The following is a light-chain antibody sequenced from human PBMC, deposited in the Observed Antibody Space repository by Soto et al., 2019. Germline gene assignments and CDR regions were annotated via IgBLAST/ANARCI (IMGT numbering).Light chain of an antibody. CDR1: QSVSSSY. CDR2: GAS. CDR3: QQYGSSPWT. V-gene: IGKV3-20*01. Sequence: EIVLTQSPGTLSLSPGERVTLSCRASQSVSSSYLAWYQQKPGQAPRLLIYGASSRATGIPDRFSGSGSGTDFTLTMSRLEPEDFAVYYCQQYGSSPWTFGQGTKV. J-gene: IGKJ1*01.